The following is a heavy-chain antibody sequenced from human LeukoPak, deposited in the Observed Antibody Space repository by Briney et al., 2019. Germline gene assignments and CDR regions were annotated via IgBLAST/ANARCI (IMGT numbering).Heavy chain of an antibody. CDR1: GFTFSSYW. D-gene: IGHD3-22*01. J-gene: IGHJ3*02. Sequence: GGSLRLSCAASGFTFSSYWMSWVRQAPGKGLEWVANIKQDGSEKYYVDSVKGRFTISRDNAKNSLYLQMNSLRAEDTAVYYCARQDYDSNDAFDIWGQGTMVTVSS. CDR2: IKQDGSEK. V-gene: IGHV3-7*01. CDR3: ARQDYDSNDAFDI.